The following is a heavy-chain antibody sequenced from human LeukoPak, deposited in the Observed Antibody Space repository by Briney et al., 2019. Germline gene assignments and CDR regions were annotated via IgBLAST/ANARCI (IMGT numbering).Heavy chain of an antibody. Sequence: GGSLRLSCAASGFTVSSNYISWVREAPGKGLEWVSDIYSGGSTYYADSVKGRFTISRDNSKNTLYLQMNSLRAEDTAVYYCARDAYYYDQVGAFDIWGQGTMVTVSS. CDR3: ARDAYYYDQVGAFDI. V-gene: IGHV3-66*02. J-gene: IGHJ3*02. CDR1: GFTVSSNY. D-gene: IGHD3-22*01. CDR2: IYSGGST.